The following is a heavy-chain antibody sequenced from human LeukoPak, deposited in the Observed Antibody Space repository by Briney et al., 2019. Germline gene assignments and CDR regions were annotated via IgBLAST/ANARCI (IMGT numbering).Heavy chain of an antibody. Sequence: SETLSLTCTVSGGSISSGSYYWSWIRQPAGKGLEWIGRIYTSGSTNYNPSLKSRVTISVDTSKNQFSLKLSSVTAADTAVYYCAGYYDYPDPWGQGTLVTVSS. V-gene: IGHV4-61*02. CDR2: IYTSGST. CDR1: GGSISSGSYY. CDR3: AGYYDYPDP. J-gene: IGHJ5*02. D-gene: IGHD3-3*01.